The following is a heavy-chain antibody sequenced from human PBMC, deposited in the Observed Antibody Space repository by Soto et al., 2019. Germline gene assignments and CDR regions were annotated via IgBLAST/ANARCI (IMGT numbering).Heavy chain of an antibody. J-gene: IGHJ3*01. D-gene: IGHD3-10*01. CDR3: AXTKSYGAYDV. CDR1: GFTLSDYY. Sequence: EVKLVXSGGGLVQPGGSLXLSCAVSGFTLSDYYIDWVRQAPGKGLEWLARSRDKXNSFSTDYAASVKGRXXXXXDDSXXXXXXXXNXLRTEXTALXYCAXTKSYGAYDVWGQGTVVXVSS. CDR2: SRDKXNSFST. V-gene: IGHV3-72*01.